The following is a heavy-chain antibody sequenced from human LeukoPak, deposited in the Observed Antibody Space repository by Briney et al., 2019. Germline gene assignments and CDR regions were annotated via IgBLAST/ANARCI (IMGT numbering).Heavy chain of an antibody. Sequence: SETLSLTCTVSGGSISSYYWSWIRQPAGKGLEWIGRIYTSGSTNYSPSLKSRVTMSVDTSKNQFSLKLSSVAAADTAVYYCARERVNLAAAGDFDYWGQGTLVTVSS. J-gene: IGHJ4*02. V-gene: IGHV4-4*07. D-gene: IGHD6-13*01. CDR1: GGSISSYY. CDR3: ARERVNLAAAGDFDY. CDR2: IYTSGST.